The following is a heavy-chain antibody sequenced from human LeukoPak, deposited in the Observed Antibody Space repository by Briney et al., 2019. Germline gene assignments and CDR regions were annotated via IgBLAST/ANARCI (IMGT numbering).Heavy chain of an antibody. Sequence: ASVKVSCKASGYTFTSYGISWVRQAPGQGLELMGWINTNTGNPTYAQGFTGRFVFSLDTSVSTAYLQISSLKAEDTAVYYCARDYTLTLGTTTYFQHWGQGTLVTVSS. J-gene: IGHJ1*01. CDR1: GYTFTSYG. CDR3: ARDYTLTLGTTTYFQH. D-gene: IGHD1-7*01. V-gene: IGHV7-4-1*02. CDR2: INTNTGNP.